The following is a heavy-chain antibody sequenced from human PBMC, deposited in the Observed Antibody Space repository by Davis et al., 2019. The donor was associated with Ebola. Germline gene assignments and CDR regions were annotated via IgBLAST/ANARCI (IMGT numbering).Heavy chain of an antibody. Sequence: GESLKISCAASGFTFSSYSMNWVRQAPGKGLEWVSSISSSSSYIYYADSVKGRFTISRDNAKNSLYLQMNSLRAEDTAVYYCARGSYVFDYWGQGTLVTVSS. CDR1: GFTFSSYS. V-gene: IGHV3-21*01. J-gene: IGHJ4*02. D-gene: IGHD3-10*02. CDR3: ARGSYVFDY. CDR2: ISSSSSYI.